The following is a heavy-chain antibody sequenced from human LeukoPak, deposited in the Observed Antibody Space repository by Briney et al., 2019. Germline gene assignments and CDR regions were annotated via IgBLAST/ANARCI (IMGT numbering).Heavy chain of an antibody. CDR3: AKGVSSSWPAYLDY. CDR2: ISWNSGSI. J-gene: IGHJ4*02. V-gene: IGHV3-9*01. D-gene: IGHD6-13*01. CDR1: GFTFDDYA. Sequence: GRSLRLSCAASGFTFDDYAMHWVRQAPGKGVGWVSGISWNSGSIGYADSVKGRFTIPRDNAKNSLYLQMNSLRAEDTAVYYCAKGVSSSWPAYLDYWGQGTLVTVSS.